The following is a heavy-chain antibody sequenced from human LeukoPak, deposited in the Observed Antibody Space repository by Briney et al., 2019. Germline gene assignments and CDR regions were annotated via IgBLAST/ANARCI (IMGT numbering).Heavy chain of an antibody. J-gene: IGHJ4*02. D-gene: IGHD3-10*01. CDR2: IDPSDSYT. V-gene: IGHV5-10-1*01. Sequence: GESLKISCKGSGYSFSSYWINWVRQMPGKGLEWMGRIDPSDSYTNYNPSFQGHVTISADKSISTAYLQWSSLMASDTAMYYCARHTINDYWGQGTQVTVSS. CDR1: GYSFSSYW. CDR3: ARHTINDY.